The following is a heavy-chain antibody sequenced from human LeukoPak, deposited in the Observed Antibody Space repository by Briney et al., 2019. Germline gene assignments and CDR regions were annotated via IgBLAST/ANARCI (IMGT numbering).Heavy chain of an antibody. V-gene: IGHV4-39*01. CDR1: GGSISSSSYY. CDR2: IYYSGSP. D-gene: IGHD3-10*01. J-gene: IGHJ5*02. CDR3: ARHVGFITMVRGVINNNWFDP. Sequence: SETLSLTCTVSGGSISSSSYYWGWIRQPPGKGLEWIGSIYYSGSPYYNPSLKSRVTISVDTSKKQFSLKLSSVTAADTAVYYCARHVGFITMVRGVINNNWFDPWGQGALVTVSS.